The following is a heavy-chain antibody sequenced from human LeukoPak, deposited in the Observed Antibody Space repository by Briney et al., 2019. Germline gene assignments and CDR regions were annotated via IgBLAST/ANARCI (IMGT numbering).Heavy chain of an antibody. CDR3: ARGGGHLGYCSSTSCPAYGMDV. Sequence: ASVKVSCKASGYTFTSYGISWVRQAPGQGLEWMGWISAYNGNTNYAQKLQSRVTMTTDTSTSTAYMELRSLRSDDTAVYYCARGGGHLGYCSSTSCPAYGMDVWGQGTTVTVSS. J-gene: IGHJ6*02. CDR2: ISAYNGNT. CDR1: GYTFTSYG. D-gene: IGHD2-2*01. V-gene: IGHV1-18*01.